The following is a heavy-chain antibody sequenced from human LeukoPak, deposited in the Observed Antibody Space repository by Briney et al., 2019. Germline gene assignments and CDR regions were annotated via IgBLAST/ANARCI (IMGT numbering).Heavy chain of an antibody. Sequence: GGCLRLSCAASGFTFDDYGMSWVRQAPGKGLEWVSGINWNGGSTGYADSVKGRFTISRDNAKNSLYLQMNSLTAEDTALYYCARDRDIVVEKGFDYWGQGTLVTVSS. CDR3: ARDRDIVVEKGFDY. V-gene: IGHV3-20*04. D-gene: IGHD2-2*01. J-gene: IGHJ4*02. CDR1: GFTFDDYG. CDR2: INWNGGST.